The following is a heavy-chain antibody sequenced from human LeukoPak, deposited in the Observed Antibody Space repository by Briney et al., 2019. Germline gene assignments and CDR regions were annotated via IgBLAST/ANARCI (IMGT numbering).Heavy chain of an antibody. CDR2: IIPIFGTA. CDR1: GGTFSSYA. J-gene: IGHJ4*02. V-gene: IGHV1-69*05. D-gene: IGHD3-3*01. CDR3: ARDLDFWSGSQGLHGY. Sequence: SVKVSCKASGGTFSSYAISWVRQAPGQGLGWMGGIIPIFGTANYAQKFQGRVTITTDESTSTAYMELSSLRSEDTAVYYCARDLDFWSGSQGLHGYWGQGTLVTVSS.